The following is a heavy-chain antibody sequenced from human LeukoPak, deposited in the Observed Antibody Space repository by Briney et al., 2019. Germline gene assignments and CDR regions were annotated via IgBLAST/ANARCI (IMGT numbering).Heavy chain of an antibody. D-gene: IGHD4-17*01. J-gene: IGHJ3*02. CDR1: GFTVSSNY. Sequence: QPGGSLRLSCAASGFTVSSNYMSWVRQAPGKGLEWVLVIYSGGSTYYADSVKGRFTISRDNSKNTLYLQMNSLRAEDTAVYYCARELGTVTTDDAFDIWGQGTMVTVSS. CDR3: ARELGTVTTDDAFDI. CDR2: IYSGGST. V-gene: IGHV3-53*01.